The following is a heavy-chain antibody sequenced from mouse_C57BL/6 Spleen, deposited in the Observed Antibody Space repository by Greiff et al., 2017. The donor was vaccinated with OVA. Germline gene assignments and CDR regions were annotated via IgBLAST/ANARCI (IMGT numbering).Heavy chain of an antibody. CDR3: ARVLYLSYWYFDV. CDR1: GYTFTSYW. J-gene: IGHJ1*03. CDR2: IDPSDSNT. D-gene: IGHD1-1*01. V-gene: IGHV1-69*01. Sequence: QVQLQQPGAELVMPGASVKLSCKASGYTFTSYWMHWVKQRPGQGLEWIGEIDPSDSNTNYNQKFEGKSTLTVDKSSSTAYMQLSILTSEDSAVYYCARVLYLSYWYFDVWGTVTTVTVSS.